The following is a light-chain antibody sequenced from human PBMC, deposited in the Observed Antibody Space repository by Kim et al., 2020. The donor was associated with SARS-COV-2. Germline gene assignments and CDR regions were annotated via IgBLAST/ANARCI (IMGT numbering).Light chain of an antibody. CDR3: SSYAGAASVV. V-gene: IGLV2-14*03. CDR1: SSLVGDYNY. J-gene: IGLJ2*01. Sequence: QSALTQPPSVSGSPGQSITISCTGTSSLVGDYNYVSWYQQHPDKAPKLMIYDVSNRPSGVSTRFSGSKSGNTASLTISGLQAADEADYYCSSYAGAASVVFGGGTQLTVL. CDR2: DVS.